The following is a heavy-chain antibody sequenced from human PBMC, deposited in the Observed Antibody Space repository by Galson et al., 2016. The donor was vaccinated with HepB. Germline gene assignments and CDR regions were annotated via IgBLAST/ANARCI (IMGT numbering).Heavy chain of an antibody. Sequence: SLRLSCAASGFTFSSYDMHWVRQATGKGLEWVSAIGTAGDTYYPGSVKGRFTISRENAKNSLYLQMNSLRAGDTAVYYCARAGGTRGSWFYAFDIWGQGTMVTVSS. J-gene: IGHJ3*02. CDR2: IGTAGDT. CDR1: GFTFSSYD. CDR3: ARAGGTRGSWFYAFDI. V-gene: IGHV3-13*01. D-gene: IGHD6-13*01.